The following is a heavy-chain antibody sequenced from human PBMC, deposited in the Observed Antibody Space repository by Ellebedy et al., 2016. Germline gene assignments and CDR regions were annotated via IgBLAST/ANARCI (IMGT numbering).Heavy chain of an antibody. CDR1: GFSVSSNY. V-gene: IGHV3-66*01. CDR2: IYAGGST. D-gene: IGHD1-14*01. CDR3: ASGNTVPGPEPLDY. J-gene: IGHJ4*02. Sequence: ETLSLTCVVSGFSVSSNYLSWVRQAPGKGLEWVSVIYAGGSTFYADSVKGRFTISRDNSKTTLYLQMNRLRAEDTAMYYCASGNTVPGPEPLDYWGQGTLITVSS.